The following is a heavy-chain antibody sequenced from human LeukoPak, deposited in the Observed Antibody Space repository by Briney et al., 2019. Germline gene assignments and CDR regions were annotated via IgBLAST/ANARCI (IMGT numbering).Heavy chain of an antibody. D-gene: IGHD3-10*01. CDR3: AVGSGWGYYYMDV. CDR1: GYSISSGYY. J-gene: IGHJ6*03. CDR2: IYHSGST. V-gene: IGHV4-38-2*01. Sequence: KPSETLSLTCAVSGYSISSGYYWGWIRQPPGKGLEWIGSIYHSGSTYYNPSLKSRVTISVDTSKNQFSLKLSSVTAADTAVYYCAVGSGWGYYYMDVWGKGTTVTVSS.